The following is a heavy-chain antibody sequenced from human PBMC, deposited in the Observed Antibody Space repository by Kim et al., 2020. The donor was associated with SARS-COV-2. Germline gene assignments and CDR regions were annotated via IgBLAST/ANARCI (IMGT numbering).Heavy chain of an antibody. CDR2: IYYSGST. J-gene: IGHJ4*02. CDR3: ARRTWSSSWWGFDY. Sequence: SETLSLTCTVSGGSISSYYWSWIRQPPGKGLEWIGYIYYSGSTNYNPSLKSRVTISVDTSKNQFSLKLSSVTAADTAVYYCARRTWSSSWWGFDYWGQGTLVTVSS. D-gene: IGHD6-13*01. CDR1: GGSISSYY. V-gene: IGHV4-59*08.